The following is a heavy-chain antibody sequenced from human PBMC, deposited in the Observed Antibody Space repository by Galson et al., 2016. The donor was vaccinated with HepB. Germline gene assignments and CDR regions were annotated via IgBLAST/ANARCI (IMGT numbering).Heavy chain of an antibody. J-gene: IGHJ4*02. CDR1: GFTFSNYG. CDR3: ARGLFGVTLYFDY. CDR2: IWYDGSNK. V-gene: IGHV3-33*01. Sequence: SLRLSCAASGFTFSNYGMHWVRQAPGKGLEWVAVIWYDGSNKHYADSVKGRFTISRDNFKNTLYLQMNSLRADGTAVYYCARGLFGVTLYFDYWGQGTLVTVSS. D-gene: IGHD3-3*01.